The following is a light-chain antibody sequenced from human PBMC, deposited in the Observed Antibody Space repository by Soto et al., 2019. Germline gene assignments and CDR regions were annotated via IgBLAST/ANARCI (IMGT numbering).Light chain of an antibody. Sequence: EIVLTQSPATLSLSPGERATLSCRASQSVSSYLAWYQQKPGQAPRLLIYDASNRATGIPARFSGSGSGTDFTLTIRSLEPADFAVYYCQQRSNAFGGGTKVEIK. V-gene: IGKV3-11*01. CDR2: DAS. CDR3: QQRSNA. CDR1: QSVSSY. J-gene: IGKJ4*01.